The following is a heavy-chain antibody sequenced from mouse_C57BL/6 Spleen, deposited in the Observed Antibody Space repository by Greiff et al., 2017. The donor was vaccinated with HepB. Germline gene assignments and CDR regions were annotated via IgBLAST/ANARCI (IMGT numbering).Heavy chain of an antibody. D-gene: IGHD6-2*01. Sequence: VKLMEPGAELARPGASVKLSCKASGYTFTSYGISWVKQRTGQGLEWIGEIYPRSGNTYYNEKFKGKATLTADKSSSTAYMELRSLTSEDSAVYFCAKKGRDSLNYAMDYWGQGTSVTVSS. CDR3: AKKGRDSLNYAMDY. V-gene: IGHV1-81*01. J-gene: IGHJ4*01. CDR2: IYPRSGNT. CDR1: GYTFTSYG.